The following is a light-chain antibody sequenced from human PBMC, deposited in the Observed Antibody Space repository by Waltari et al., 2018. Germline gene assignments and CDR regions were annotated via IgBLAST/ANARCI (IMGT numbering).Light chain of an antibody. V-gene: IGKV4-1*01. CDR1: QRVLYKPNGKNY. J-gene: IGKJ1*01. CDR3: QQYYRSRT. CDR2: WAS. Sequence: DIVMTQSPDSLAVSLGERATLNCKSSQRVLYKPNGKNYLPWYQQKPGQPPKLLIYWASTRQSGVPDRFSGSGSGTDFTLTINSLQAEDVAVYYCQQYYRSRTFGQGTKVEIK.